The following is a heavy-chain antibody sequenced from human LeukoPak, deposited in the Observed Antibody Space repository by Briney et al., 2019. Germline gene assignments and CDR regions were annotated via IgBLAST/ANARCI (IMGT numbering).Heavy chain of an antibody. J-gene: IGHJ4*02. Sequence: SETLSLTCTVSGGSISSYYWSWIRQPAGKGLEWIGRIYTSGSTNYNPSLKSRVTMSVDTSKNQFSLKLSSVTAADTAVYHCASGIAVAGLYYWGQGTLVTVSS. CDR1: GGSISSYY. CDR3: ASGIAVAGLYY. D-gene: IGHD6-19*01. CDR2: IYTSGST. V-gene: IGHV4-4*07.